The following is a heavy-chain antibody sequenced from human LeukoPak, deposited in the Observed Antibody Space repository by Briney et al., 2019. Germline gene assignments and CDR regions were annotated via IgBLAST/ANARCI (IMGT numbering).Heavy chain of an antibody. V-gene: IGHV3-33*01. Sequence: GGSLRLSCAASGFTFSSYGMHWVRQAPGKGLEWAAVIWYDGSNKYYADSVKGRFTISRDNSKNTLYLQMNSLRAEDTAVYYCARESKYGDYTNWFDPWGQGTLVTVSS. CDR3: ARESKYGDYTNWFDP. D-gene: IGHD4-17*01. CDR1: GFTFSSYG. CDR2: IWYDGSNK. J-gene: IGHJ5*02.